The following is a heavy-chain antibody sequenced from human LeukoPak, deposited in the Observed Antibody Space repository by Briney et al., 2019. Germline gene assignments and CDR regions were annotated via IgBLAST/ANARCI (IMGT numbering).Heavy chain of an antibody. D-gene: IGHD6-19*01. CDR3: ARARRIAVAGTINYYYYYMDV. V-gene: IGHV3-23*01. Sequence: GGSLRLSCAASGFTVSSNCMSWVRQAPGKGLEWVSAISGSGGSTYYADSVKGRFTISRDNSKNTLYLQMNSLRAEDTAVYYCARARRIAVAGTINYYYYYMDVWGKGTTVTVSS. CDR2: ISGSGGST. CDR1: GFTVSSNC. J-gene: IGHJ6*03.